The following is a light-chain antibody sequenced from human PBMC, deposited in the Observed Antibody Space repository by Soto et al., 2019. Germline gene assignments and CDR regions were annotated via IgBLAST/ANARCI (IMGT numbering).Light chain of an antibody. CDR3: QQYGSSPRT. Sequence: EIVWTQSPGTLSLSPGGRGTVSCRASQSVSSNYLAWHQQKPGQAPRLLIYGASRRATGIPARFSGSGSGTDFTLTISSLEPEDFAVYYCQQYGSSPRTFGQGTKVDIK. CDR2: GAS. CDR1: QSVSSNY. V-gene: IGKV3-20*01. J-gene: IGKJ1*01.